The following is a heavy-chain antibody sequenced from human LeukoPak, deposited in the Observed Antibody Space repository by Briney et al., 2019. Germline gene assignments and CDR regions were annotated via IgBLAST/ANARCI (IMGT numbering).Heavy chain of an antibody. CDR2: ISAYNGNT. CDR3: ARDYSSGWPNFDY. D-gene: IGHD6-19*01. V-gene: IGHV1-18*01. J-gene: IGHJ4*02. CDR1: XYTXXSXY. Sequence: VKVSCKASXYTXXSXYIHWXRXAPGXGLXXXXWISAYNGNTNYAQKLQGRVTMTTDTSTSTAYMELRSLRSDDTAVYYCARDYSSGWPNFDYWGQGTLVTVSS.